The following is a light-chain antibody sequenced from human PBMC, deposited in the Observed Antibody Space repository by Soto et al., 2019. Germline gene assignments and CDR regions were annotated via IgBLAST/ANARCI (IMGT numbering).Light chain of an antibody. Sequence: EIVLTQSPGTLSLSPGERATLSCRASQSVSSNLAWYLQKPGQSPQLLIYLGSNRASGVPDRFSGSESGTDFTLKISRVEAEDVGVYYCMQGLQPPFTFGPGTKVDI. CDR3: MQGLQPPFT. CDR2: LGS. V-gene: IGKV2-28*01. CDR1: QSVSSN. J-gene: IGKJ3*01.